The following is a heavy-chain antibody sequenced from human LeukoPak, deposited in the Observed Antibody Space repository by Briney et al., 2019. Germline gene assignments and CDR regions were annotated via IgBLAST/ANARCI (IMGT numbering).Heavy chain of an antibody. CDR3: ARVVGHDYYMDV. Sequence: SETLSLICTVSGASISSYFWSWIRQPPGKGLKWIGYIYYSGNTNSNPSLKSRVTILVDTSKNQFSLRLNSVTAADTAVYYCARVVGHDYYMDVWGKGTTVTVSS. J-gene: IGHJ6*03. D-gene: IGHD2-15*01. V-gene: IGHV4-59*01. CDR1: GASISSYF. CDR2: IYYSGNT.